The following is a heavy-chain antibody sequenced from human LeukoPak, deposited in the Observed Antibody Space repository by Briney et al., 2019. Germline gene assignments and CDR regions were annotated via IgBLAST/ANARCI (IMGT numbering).Heavy chain of an antibody. CDR1: GASLSSGGHY. D-gene: IGHD5-12*01. J-gene: IGHJ4*02. CDR2: IHFSGST. CDR3: ARGGESGFSYLFDN. Sequence: SETLSLTCTVSGASLSSGGHYWNWIRQHPVKGLEWIGYIHFSGSTYYNPSLQSRVTISVDTSKSQFTLNLSSVTAADTAVYYCARGGESGFSYLFDNWGQGTLVTVSS. V-gene: IGHV4-31*03.